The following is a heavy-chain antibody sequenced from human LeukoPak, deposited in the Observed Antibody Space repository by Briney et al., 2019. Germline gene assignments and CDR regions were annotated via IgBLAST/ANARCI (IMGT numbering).Heavy chain of an antibody. CDR3: AIGKRIYNN. J-gene: IGHJ4*02. CDR1: GFIFSDYY. D-gene: IGHD1-1*01. CDR2: ISSSGITI. V-gene: IGHV3-11*01. Sequence: GGSLRLSCAASGFIFSDYYMTWLRQAPGKGLEWVSYISSSGITIYSADSVKGRFTISRDNANNSLYLQMNSLKAEDTALYYCAIGKRIYNNWGQGTLVTVSS.